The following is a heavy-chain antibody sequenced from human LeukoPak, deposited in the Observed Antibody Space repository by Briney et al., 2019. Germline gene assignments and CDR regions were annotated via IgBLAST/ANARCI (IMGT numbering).Heavy chain of an antibody. J-gene: IGHJ5*02. CDR1: GFTFDDYA. D-gene: IGHD6-19*01. Sequence: GGSLRLSCAASGFTFDDYAMHWVRQAPGKGLEWVSGISWNSGSIGYADSVKGRFTISRDNAKNSLYLQMNSLRAEDTALYYCAKVSGYSSGWYGSWGQGTLATVSS. CDR2: ISWNSGSI. V-gene: IGHV3-9*01. CDR3: AKVSGYSSGWYGS.